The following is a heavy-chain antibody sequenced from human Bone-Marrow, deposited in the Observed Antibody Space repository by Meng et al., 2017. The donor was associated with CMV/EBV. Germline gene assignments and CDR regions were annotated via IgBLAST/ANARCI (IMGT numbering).Heavy chain of an antibody. V-gene: IGHV3-43*01. Sequence: GESLKISCAASGFNFDDYTMHWVRQAPGKGLEWVSLISWDGGSTYYADSVKGRFTISRDNSKNSLYLQMNSLRTEDTALYYCAKGKSSQYYYDSSGYYWDWGQGTLVTVSS. D-gene: IGHD3-22*01. CDR3: AKGKSSQYYYDSSGYYWD. J-gene: IGHJ4*02. CDR2: ISWDGGST. CDR1: GFNFDDYT.